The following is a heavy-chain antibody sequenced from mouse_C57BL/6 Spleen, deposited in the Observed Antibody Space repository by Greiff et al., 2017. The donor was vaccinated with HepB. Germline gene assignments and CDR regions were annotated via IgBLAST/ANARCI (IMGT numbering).Heavy chain of an antibody. Sequence: VQLQQSGPELVKPGASVKISCKASGYAFSSSWMNWVKQRPGKGLEWIGRIYPGDGDTNYNGQFKGKATLTADKSSSTADMQLSSLTYEDSAVYFCARERGGDYGYAMDYWGQVTSVTVSS. CDR2: IYPGDGDT. CDR3: ARERGGDYGYAMDY. V-gene: IGHV1-82*01. CDR1: GYAFSSSW. J-gene: IGHJ4*01. D-gene: IGHD1-1*01.